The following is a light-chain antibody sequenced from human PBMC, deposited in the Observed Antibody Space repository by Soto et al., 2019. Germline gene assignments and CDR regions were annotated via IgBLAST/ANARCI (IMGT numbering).Light chain of an antibody. Sequence: EIVMTQSPATLSVSPGERATLSCRASQSVSIHLAWYQQKPGQAPRLLVYGASTRATGIPARFSGSGSGTEFALTISSLQSEDFAVYYCQQYSNWPPITFGQGTRLDIK. J-gene: IGKJ5*01. CDR2: GAS. CDR3: QQYSNWPPIT. CDR1: QSVSIH. V-gene: IGKV3-15*01.